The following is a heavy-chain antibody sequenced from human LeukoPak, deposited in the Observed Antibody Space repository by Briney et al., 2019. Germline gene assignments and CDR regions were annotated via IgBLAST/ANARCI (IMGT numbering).Heavy chain of an antibody. CDR2: ISGSSTI. CDR3: AREGNYGDYT. CDR1: GSTFSSYS. V-gene: IGHV3-48*04. J-gene: IGHJ5*02. D-gene: IGHD4-17*01. Sequence: GXXRLSCAASGSTFSSYSMNWVRQAPGKGLEWVSYISGSSTIYYADSVTGRFTISRDNAKNSLYLQMNSLRAEDTAVYYCAREGNYGDYTWGQGTLVTVSS.